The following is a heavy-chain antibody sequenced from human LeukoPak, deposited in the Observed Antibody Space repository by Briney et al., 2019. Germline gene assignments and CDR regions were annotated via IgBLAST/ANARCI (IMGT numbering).Heavy chain of an antibody. CDR1: GYTFTDYY. D-gene: IGHD2-2*01. CDR2: INPNDGDT. J-gene: IGHJ4*02. V-gene: IGHV1-2*02. CDR3: ARADFLYCSSTTCLFDY. Sequence: ASVKVSCTASGYTFTDYYMHWVRQAPGQGFEWMGWINPNDGDTNYAQKFQGRVTMTRDTSISTAHMEVSRLRSDDTAVYYCARADFLYCSSTTCLFDYWGQGTLVTVSS.